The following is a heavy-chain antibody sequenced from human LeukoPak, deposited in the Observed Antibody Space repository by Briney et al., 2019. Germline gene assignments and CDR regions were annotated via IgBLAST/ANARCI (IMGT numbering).Heavy chain of an antibody. CDR1: GYTFTSYG. CDR2: ISAYNGNT. J-gene: IGHJ4*02. CDR3: ARSPNLVGAPSYFDY. D-gene: IGHD1-26*01. V-gene: IGHV1-18*01. Sequence: ASVKVSCKXSGYTFTSYGISWVRQAPGQGLEGMGWISAYNGNTNYAQKLQGRVTMTTDTSTSTAYMELRSLRSDDTAVYYCARSPNLVGAPSYFDYWGQGTLVTVSS.